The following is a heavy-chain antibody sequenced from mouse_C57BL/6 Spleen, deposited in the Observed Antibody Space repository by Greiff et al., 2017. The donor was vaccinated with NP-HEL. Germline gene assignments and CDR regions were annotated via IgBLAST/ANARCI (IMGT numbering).Heavy chain of an antibody. V-gene: IGHV3-6*01. Sequence: EVKLQESGPGLVKPSQSLSLTCSVTGYSITSGYYWNWIRQFPGNKLEWMGYISYDGSNNYNPSLKNRISITRDTSKNQFFLKLNSVTTEDTATYYCARDSYYPFAYWGQGTLVTVSA. CDR1: GYSITSGYY. CDR2: ISYDGSN. J-gene: IGHJ3*01. D-gene: IGHD2-10*01. CDR3: ARDSYYPFAY.